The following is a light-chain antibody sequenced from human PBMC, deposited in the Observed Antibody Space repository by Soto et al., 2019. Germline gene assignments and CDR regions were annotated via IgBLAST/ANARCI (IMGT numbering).Light chain of an antibody. V-gene: IGKV3-11*01. Sequence: EIVLTQSPATLSLSPGERATLSCRASQNVRSYLAWYQQKPGQAPRLLIHDASSRATGIPDRFSGSGSGTDFTLTISSLQAEDVAVYYCQQYYITPFTFGPGTKVDIK. CDR1: QNVRSY. CDR3: QQYYITPFT. J-gene: IGKJ3*01. CDR2: DAS.